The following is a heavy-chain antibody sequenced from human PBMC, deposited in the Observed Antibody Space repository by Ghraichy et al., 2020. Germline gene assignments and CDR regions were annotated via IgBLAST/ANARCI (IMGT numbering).Heavy chain of an antibody. Sequence: GGSLRLSCAASGFTFSRYGMHWVRQAPGKGLEWVAVISYVGNNKNNPDYRFTISRANSKNTLYLQMSSHRAADTAVYYFAKEGDSSGYYSFLGGFYGMDVWGQ. CDR3: AKEGDSSGYYSFLGGFYGMDV. J-gene: IGHJ6*02. D-gene: IGHD3-22*01. CDR1: GFTFSRYG. V-gene: IGHV3-30*18. CDR2: ISYVGNNK.